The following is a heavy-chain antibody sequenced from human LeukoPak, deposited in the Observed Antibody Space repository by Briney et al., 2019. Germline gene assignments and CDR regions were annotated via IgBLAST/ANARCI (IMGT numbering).Heavy chain of an antibody. CDR1: GFTFSSYS. J-gene: IGHJ4*02. D-gene: IGHD6-19*01. CDR3: ARERAEGFDY. CDR2: IGGSSSSI. V-gene: IGHV3-21*01. Sequence: GGSLRLSCAASGFTFSSYSMNWVRQAPGKGLEWVSSIGGSSSSIYYADSVKGRFTVSRDNAKNSLYLQMSPLRAEDTAVYYCARERAEGFDYWGQGILVTVSS.